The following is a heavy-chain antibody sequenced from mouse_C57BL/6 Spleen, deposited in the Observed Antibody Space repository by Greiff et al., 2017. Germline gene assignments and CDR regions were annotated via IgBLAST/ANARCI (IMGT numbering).Heavy chain of an antibody. V-gene: IGHV1-80*01. CDR3: ARRGSSGCGMDY. CDR2: IYPGDGDT. D-gene: IGHD3-2*02. Sequence: VQLQQSGASVKISCKASGYAFSSYWMNWVKQRPGKGLEWLGQIYPGDGDTNYNGKFKGKATLTADKSSSTAYMQLSSLTSEDSAVYFCARRGSSGCGMDYGGQGTSVTVSS. J-gene: IGHJ4*01. CDR1: GYAFSSYW.